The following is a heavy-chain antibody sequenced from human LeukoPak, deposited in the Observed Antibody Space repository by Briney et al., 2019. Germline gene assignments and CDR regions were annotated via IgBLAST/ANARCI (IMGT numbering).Heavy chain of an antibody. Sequence: PGGSLRLSCAASGFTFSSYAMSWVRQAPGKGLEWASAISGSGGSTYYADSVKGRFTISRDNSKNTLYLQMNSLRAEDTAVYYCAKDPYSSGWYESMYYFDYWGQGTLVTVSS. J-gene: IGHJ4*02. D-gene: IGHD6-19*01. CDR3: AKDPYSSGWYESMYYFDY. CDR2: ISGSGGST. CDR1: GFTFSSYA. V-gene: IGHV3-23*01.